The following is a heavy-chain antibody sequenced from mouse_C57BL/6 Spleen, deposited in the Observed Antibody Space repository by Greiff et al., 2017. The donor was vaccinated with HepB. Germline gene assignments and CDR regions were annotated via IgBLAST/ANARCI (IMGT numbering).Heavy chain of an antibody. CDR2: ISNGGGST. CDR3: ARQNYSAWFAY. Sequence: EVKLVESGGGLVKPGGSLKLSCAASGFTFSDYYMYWVRQTPEKRLEWVAYISNGGGSTYYPDTVKGRFTISRDNAKNTLYLQMSRLKSEDTAMYYCARQNYSAWFAYWGQGTLVTVSA. D-gene: IGHD2-1*01. J-gene: IGHJ3*01. CDR1: GFTFSDYY. V-gene: IGHV5-12*01.